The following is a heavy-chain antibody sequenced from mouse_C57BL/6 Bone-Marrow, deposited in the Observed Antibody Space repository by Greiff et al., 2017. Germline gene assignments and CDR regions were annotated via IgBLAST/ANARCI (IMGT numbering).Heavy chain of an antibody. CDR3: ARIVYSNYGYYAMDY. V-gene: IGHV8-8*01. D-gene: IGHD2-5*01. CDR2: IWWDDDK. CDR1: GFSLSTFGMG. Sequence: QVTLKVSGPGILQPSQTLSLTCSFSGFSLSTFGMGVGWIRQPSGKGREWLAHIWWDDDKYYNPTLKRRLPISKDTSKNQIFLKIANVYTADTATYDCARIVYSNYGYYAMDYWGQGTSVTVSA. J-gene: IGHJ4*01.